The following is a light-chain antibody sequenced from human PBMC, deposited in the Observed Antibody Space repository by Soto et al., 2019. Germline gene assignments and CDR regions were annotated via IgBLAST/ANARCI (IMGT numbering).Light chain of an antibody. CDR1: QSISSY. Sequence: DIQMTQSPSSLSASVGGRVTITCRASQSISSYLHWYQQKPGKAPKLLIYAASSLQSGVPSRFSGSGSGTDFTLTISSLQPEDFATYYCQQSYNTPWTFGQGTKVDIK. CDR2: AAS. CDR3: QQSYNTPWT. J-gene: IGKJ1*01. V-gene: IGKV1-39*01.